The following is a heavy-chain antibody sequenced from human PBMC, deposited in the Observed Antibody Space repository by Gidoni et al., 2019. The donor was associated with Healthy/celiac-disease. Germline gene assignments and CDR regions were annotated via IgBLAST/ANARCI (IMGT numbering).Heavy chain of an antibody. V-gene: IGHV7-4-1*02. D-gene: IGHD3-3*01. Sequence: QVQLVQSGSELKTPGASVKVSCKASGDTFTSYAMNWVRQAPGQVLVWMGWINTHTGNPTYAQGFTGRFVFSLDTSVSTAYLQISSLKAEDTAVYYCARDRPVGYDFWRRNWFDPWGQGTLVTVSS. CDR2: INTHTGNP. J-gene: IGHJ5*02. CDR1: GDTFTSYA. CDR3: ARDRPVGYDFWRRNWFDP.